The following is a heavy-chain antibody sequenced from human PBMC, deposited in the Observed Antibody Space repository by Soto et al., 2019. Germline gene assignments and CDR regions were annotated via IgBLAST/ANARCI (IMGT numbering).Heavy chain of an antibody. D-gene: IGHD3-9*01. CDR3: ARDRDYDILTGSSFDAFDI. Sequence: PGGSLRLSCAASGFTFSIYWMSWVRQAPGKGLEWVANIKQDGSEKYYVDSVKGRFTISRDNAKNSLYLQMNSLRAEDTAVYYCARDRDYDILTGSSFDAFDIWGQGTMVTVSS. V-gene: IGHV3-7*01. J-gene: IGHJ3*02. CDR1: GFTFSIYW. CDR2: IKQDGSEK.